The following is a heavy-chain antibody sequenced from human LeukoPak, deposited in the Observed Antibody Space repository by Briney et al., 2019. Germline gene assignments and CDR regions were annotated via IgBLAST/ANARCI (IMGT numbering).Heavy chain of an antibody. CDR3: VKLSSGSGSSLAFDS. J-gene: IGHJ4*02. CDR1: GFTFGSYA. D-gene: IGHD6-13*01. CDR2: VSNGGVTT. Sequence: PGGSLRLSCAASGFTFGSYAMSWARQIPGKSLEWVSIVSNGGVTTYYADSVRGRFTISRDNSRNMLYLQMSSLRAEDTAVYYCVKLSSGSGSSLAFDSWGQGTPVTVSS. V-gene: IGHV3-23*03.